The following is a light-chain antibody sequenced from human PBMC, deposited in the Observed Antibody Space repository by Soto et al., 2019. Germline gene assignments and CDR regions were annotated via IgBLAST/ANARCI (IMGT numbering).Light chain of an antibody. CDR3: QQYGSSPPAT. CDR2: DAS. V-gene: IGKV3-11*01. J-gene: IGKJ2*01. Sequence: EIVLTQTPATLSLSPGERATLSCRASQSVSSYLAWYQQKPGQAPRLLIYDASNRATGIPARFSGSGSGTDFTLTISSLEPEDFAVYFCQQYGSSPPATFGQGTNLEIK. CDR1: QSVSSY.